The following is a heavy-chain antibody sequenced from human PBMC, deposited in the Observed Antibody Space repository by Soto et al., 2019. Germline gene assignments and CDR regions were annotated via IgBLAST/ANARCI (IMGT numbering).Heavy chain of an antibody. Sequence: EVQLVESGGGLVQPGGSLRLSCAASGFTFSIYSMNWVRQAPGKGLEWVSYISSSSSTIYYADSVKGRFTISRNNAKNSRYLQMNSLRAEDTAVYYCARKAVAGWDWYFDLWGRGTLVTVSS. V-gene: IGHV3-48*01. CDR3: ARKAVAGWDWYFDL. D-gene: IGHD6-19*01. CDR2: ISSSSSTI. CDR1: GFTFSIYS. J-gene: IGHJ2*01.